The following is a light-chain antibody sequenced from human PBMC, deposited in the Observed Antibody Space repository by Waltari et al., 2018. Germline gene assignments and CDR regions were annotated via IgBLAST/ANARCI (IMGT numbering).Light chain of an antibody. CDR1: RPNIAGTD. CDR2: DDN. V-gene: IGLV1-51*02. Sequence: HSLLTPPPSLSAAPGQRVTIYCSGTRPNIAGTDVFWYQQFPGKAPRLLIYDDNRRPAGIPDRVSGSKSATSASLAISRLQTGDEADYYCGTWDSSLAVWMFGGGTRLTVL. CDR3: GTWDSSLAVWM. J-gene: IGLJ3*02.